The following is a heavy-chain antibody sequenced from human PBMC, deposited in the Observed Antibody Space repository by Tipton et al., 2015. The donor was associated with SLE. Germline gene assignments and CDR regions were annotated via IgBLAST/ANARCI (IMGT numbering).Heavy chain of an antibody. V-gene: IGHV4-31*03. D-gene: IGHD2-2*01. CDR1: GGSISSGGYY. CDR3: AREGADMSCSSTSCYRYHYMDV. J-gene: IGHJ6*03. Sequence: TLSLTCTVSGGSISSGGYYWSWIRQHPGKGLEWIGYIYYSGSTYYNPSLKSRVTISVDTSKNQFSLKLSSVTAADTAVYYCAREGADMSCSSTSCYRYHYMDVWGKGTTVTVSS. CDR2: IYYSGST.